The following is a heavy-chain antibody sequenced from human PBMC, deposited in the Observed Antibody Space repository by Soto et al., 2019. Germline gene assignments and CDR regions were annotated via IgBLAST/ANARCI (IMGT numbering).Heavy chain of an antibody. CDR1: GFTFSKAW. V-gene: IGHV3-15*01. CDR3: TTGTLRYCSGGSCDYYYYYIGG. J-gene: IGHJ6*03. CDR2: IKSKTDGGTT. D-gene: IGHD2-15*01. Sequence: GGSLRLSCAASGFTFSKAWMSWVRQAPGKGLEWVGRIKSKTDGGTTDYAAPVKGRFTISRDDSKNTLYLQMNSLKTEDTAVYYCTTGTLRYCSGGSCDYYYYYIGGWGKGTTVTVSS.